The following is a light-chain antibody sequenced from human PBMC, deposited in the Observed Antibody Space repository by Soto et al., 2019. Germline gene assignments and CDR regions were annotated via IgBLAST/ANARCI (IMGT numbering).Light chain of an antibody. CDR2: EVS. Sequence: QSALTQPASVSGSPGQSITISCTGTSSDVGSYNLVSWYQQHPGKAPKLMIYEVSYRPSGVSNRFSGSKSGNTASLTISGLQAEDEADYYCNSYTTSSTRVFGTGTKDTVL. J-gene: IGLJ1*01. V-gene: IGLV2-14*02. CDR3: NSYTTSSTRV. CDR1: SSDVGSYNL.